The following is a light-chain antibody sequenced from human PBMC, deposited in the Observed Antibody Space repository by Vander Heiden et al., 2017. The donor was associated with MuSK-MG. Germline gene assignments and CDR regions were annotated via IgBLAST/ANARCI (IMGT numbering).Light chain of an antibody. CDR2: GAS. J-gene: IGKJ1*01. Sequence: ELVLTQSPGALSLPPGERATLACRASHTGSGRYLAWFQQRPGQAPRLLIYGASSRDTGIPERFGGSGSGTDFTLTISGLDYEDFAVYYCHQYDSTPRTFGQGTKVEIK. CDR1: HTGSGRY. CDR3: HQYDSTPRT. V-gene: IGKV3-20*01.